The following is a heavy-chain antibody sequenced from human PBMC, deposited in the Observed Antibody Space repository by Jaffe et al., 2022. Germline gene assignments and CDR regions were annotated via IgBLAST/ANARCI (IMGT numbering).Heavy chain of an antibody. CDR3: AREIPTTGGDAYDM. CDR2: IVASGSIA. J-gene: IGHJ3*02. CDR1: GFIFSNYE. D-gene: IGHD1-1*01. Sequence: EMQLVESGGGLVQPGGSLRLSCAASGFIFSNYEMNWVRQAPGKGLEWLSYIVASGSIALYAESVKGRFTIYRDNAKNSVYLQMNSLRGEDTAIYYCAREIPTTGGDAYDMWGQGIMVTVSS. V-gene: IGHV3-48*03.